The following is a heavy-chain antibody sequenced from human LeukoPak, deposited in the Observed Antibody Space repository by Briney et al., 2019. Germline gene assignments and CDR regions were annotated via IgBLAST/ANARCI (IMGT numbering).Heavy chain of an antibody. J-gene: IGHJ3*02. Sequence: EASVKVSCKASGYTFTSYGISWVRQAPGQGLEWMGWISAYNGNTNSAQKFQGRVTMTTDTPTTTAYMELRSLRADDTAVYYCARGYCSTTSGYGAFDIWGQGTMVTVSS. CDR1: GYTFTSYG. D-gene: IGHD2-2*01. CDR3: ARGYCSTTSGYGAFDI. V-gene: IGHV1-18*01. CDR2: ISAYNGNT.